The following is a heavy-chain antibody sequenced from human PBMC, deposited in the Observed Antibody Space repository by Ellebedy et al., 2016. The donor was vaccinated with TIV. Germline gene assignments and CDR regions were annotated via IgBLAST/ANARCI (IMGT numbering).Heavy chain of an antibody. J-gene: IGHJ3*02. Sequence: MPSETLSLTCAVSGGSISPYYWSWIRQPPGKGLEWIGYISYSGSTNDNPSLKSRVTISVDTSKNQFSLRLRSVTAADTAVYYCARVVWQQPVSYAFDIWGQGTMVTVSS. CDR3: ARVVWQQPVSYAFDI. D-gene: IGHD6-13*01. V-gene: IGHV4-59*01. CDR1: GGSISPYY. CDR2: ISYSGST.